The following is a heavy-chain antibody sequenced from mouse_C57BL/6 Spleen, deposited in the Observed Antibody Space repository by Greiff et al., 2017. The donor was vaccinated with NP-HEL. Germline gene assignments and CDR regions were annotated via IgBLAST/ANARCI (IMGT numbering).Heavy chain of an antibody. CDR3: AREGVSSSYEGAMDY. D-gene: IGHD1-1*01. J-gene: IGHJ4*01. V-gene: IGHV5-17*01. CDR2: ISSGSSTI. CDR1: GFTFSDYG. Sequence: EVQVVESGGGLVKPGGSLKLSCAASGFTFSDYGMHWVRQAPEKGLEWVAYISSGSSTIYYADTVKGRFTISRDNAKNTLFLQMTSMRSEDTAMYYCAREGVSSSYEGAMDYWGQGTSVTVSS.